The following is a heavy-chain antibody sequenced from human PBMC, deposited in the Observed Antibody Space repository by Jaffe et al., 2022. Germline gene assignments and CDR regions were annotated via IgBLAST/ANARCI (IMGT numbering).Heavy chain of an antibody. Sequence: QVTLRESGPALVKPGQTLTLTCNFSGFSLRDSGMCVTWVRQAPGKALEWLGLITWDDDKYYTTSLKTRLTISKDISDNRVVLTLTNMDPVDTATYFCARIPAHWIRGPVIDYYFDSWGPGTPVTVSS. CDR2: ITWDDDK. D-gene: IGHD3-10*01. CDR1: GFSLRDSGMC. V-gene: IGHV2-70*20. J-gene: IGHJ4*02. CDR3: ARIPAHWIRGPVIDYYFDS.